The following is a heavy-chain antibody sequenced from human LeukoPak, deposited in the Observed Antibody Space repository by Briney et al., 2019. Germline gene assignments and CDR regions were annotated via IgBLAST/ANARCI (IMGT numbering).Heavy chain of an antibody. CDR1: GFTFSSYW. CDR3: ARVSESYGGAVDY. J-gene: IGHJ4*02. D-gene: IGHD1-26*01. CDR2: IRQDGGEQ. V-gene: IGHV3-7*04. Sequence: GGSLRLSCAASGFTFSSYWMTWVRQAPGKGLEWVASIRQDGGEQYYVDSVKGRFTISRDIAKNSLYLQMNSLRAEDTAVYYCARVSESYGGAVDYWGQGTLVTVSS.